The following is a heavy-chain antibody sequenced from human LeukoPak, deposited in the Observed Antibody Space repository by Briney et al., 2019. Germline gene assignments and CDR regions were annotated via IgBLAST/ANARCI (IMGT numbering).Heavy chain of an antibody. CDR3: ARDPHQGALDY. J-gene: IGHJ4*02. CDR2: IKSDGTVK. V-gene: IGHV3-7*01. Sequence: GGSLRLSCAASGFTFSTSWMSWVRQPPGKGLEWVADIKSDGTVKVYVDSVKGRFTISRDNARNSVYLQMNNLRPEDTAVFYCARDPHQGALDYWGQGTLVTVSS. CDR1: GFTFSTSW.